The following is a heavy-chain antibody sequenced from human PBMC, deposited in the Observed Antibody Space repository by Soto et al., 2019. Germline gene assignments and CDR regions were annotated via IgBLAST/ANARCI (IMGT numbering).Heavy chain of an antibody. CDR3: ARVRYCSGGSCLSGAFDI. J-gene: IGHJ3*02. CDR2: IYYSGST. CDR1: GGSISSGGYY. Sequence: QVQLQESGPGLVKPSQTLSLTCTVSGGSISSGGYYWSWIRQHPGKGLEWIGYIYYSGSTYYNPSLKSRVTISVAPAKNQFSLKLSSVTAADTAVYYCARVRYCSGGSCLSGAFDIWGQGTMVTVSS. V-gene: IGHV4-31*03. D-gene: IGHD2-15*01.